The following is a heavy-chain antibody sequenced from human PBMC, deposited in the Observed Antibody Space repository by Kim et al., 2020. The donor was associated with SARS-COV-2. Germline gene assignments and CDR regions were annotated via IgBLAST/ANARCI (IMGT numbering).Heavy chain of an antibody. J-gene: IGHJ6*02. CDR3: ARSFSKAALSSMDV. CDR2: IIPIFGTA. CDR1: GGTFSSYA. V-gene: IGHV1-69*13. Sequence: SVKVSCKASGGTFSSYAISWVRQAPGQGLEWMGGIIPIFGTANYAQKFQGRVTITADESTSTAYMELSSLRSEDTAVYYCARSFSKAALSSMDVWGQGTTVTVSS. D-gene: IGHD3-3*01.